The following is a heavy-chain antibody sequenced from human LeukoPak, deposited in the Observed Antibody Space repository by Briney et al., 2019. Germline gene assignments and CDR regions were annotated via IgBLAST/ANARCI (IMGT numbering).Heavy chain of an antibody. Sequence: QPGGSLRLSCAASGFTFSSYWMHWVRQAPGKGLVWVSRINSDGSSTSCADSVKGRFTISRDNAKNTLYLQMNSLRAEDTAVYYCARDPSYYDILTGYYYYYGMDVWGQGTTVTVSS. V-gene: IGHV3-74*01. CDR3: ARDPSYYDILTGYYYYYGMDV. CDR1: GFTFSSYW. CDR2: INSDGSST. J-gene: IGHJ6*02. D-gene: IGHD3-9*01.